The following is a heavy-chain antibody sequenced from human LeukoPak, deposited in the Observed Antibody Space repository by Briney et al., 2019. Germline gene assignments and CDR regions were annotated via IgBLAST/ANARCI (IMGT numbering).Heavy chain of an antibody. J-gene: IGHJ6*03. CDR3: ARGYSSGWLEDYYYYMDV. V-gene: IGHV1-8*01. CDR2: MNPNSGNT. CDR1: GYTFTSYD. Sequence: ASVKVSCKASGYTFTSYDINWVRQATGQGLEWMGWMNPNSGNTGYAQKFQGRVTMTRNTSISTAYMELSSLRSEDTAVYYCARGYSSGWLEDYYYYMDVWGKGTTDTVSS. D-gene: IGHD6-19*01.